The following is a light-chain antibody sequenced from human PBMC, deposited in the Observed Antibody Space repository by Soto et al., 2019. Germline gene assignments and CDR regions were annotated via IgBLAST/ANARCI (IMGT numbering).Light chain of an antibody. J-gene: IGKJ5*01. CDR1: QNINIY. CDR2: AAS. V-gene: IGKV1-39*01. Sequence: IQMTQSPSSLSASVGDRVTITCRASQNINIYLNWFQHKPGKAPKLLIFAASTLQGGVSSRFSGGGSGTHFPLTVSNLQPEDYATYYCQYSHTTLTCGQGTR. CDR3: QYSHTTLT.